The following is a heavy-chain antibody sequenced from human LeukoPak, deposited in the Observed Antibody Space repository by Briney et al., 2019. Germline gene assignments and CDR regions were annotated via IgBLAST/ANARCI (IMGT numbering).Heavy chain of an antibody. CDR3: VRGQGAHDNWFDP. Sequence: GGSLRLSCTASGFIFNNYGMNWVRQAPGKGLEWISYIKGRSDTIHYADSVKGRSTISRDNAKNTLSLQMTSLRAEDTAIYYCVRGQGAHDNWFDPWGQGTLVTVAS. CDR1: GFIFNNYG. J-gene: IGHJ5*02. D-gene: IGHD4/OR15-4a*01. CDR2: IKGRSDTI. V-gene: IGHV3-48*01.